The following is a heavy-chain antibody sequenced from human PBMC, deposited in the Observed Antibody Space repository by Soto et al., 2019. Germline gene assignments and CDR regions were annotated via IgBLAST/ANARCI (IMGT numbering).Heavy chain of an antibody. CDR3: AKDRYDSSGYYFDY. J-gene: IGHJ4*02. CDR2: ISGGGGST. D-gene: IGHD3-22*01. CDR1: GFTFSSYA. Sequence: GESLKISCAASGFTFSSYAMSWVRQAPGKGLEWVSAISGGGGSTYYADSVKGRFTISRDNSKNTLYLQMNSLRAEDTAAYYCAKDRYDSSGYYFDYWGQGTLVTV. V-gene: IGHV3-23*01.